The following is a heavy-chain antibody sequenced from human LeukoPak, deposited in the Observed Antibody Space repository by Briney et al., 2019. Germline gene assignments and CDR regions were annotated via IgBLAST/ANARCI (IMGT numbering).Heavy chain of an antibody. CDR1: GGSFSAFY. CDR3: ARGRGIYSSSWSWFDP. D-gene: IGHD6-13*01. J-gene: IGHJ5*02. CDR2: INHSAST. V-gene: IGHV4-34*01. Sequence: PSETLSLTCVVDGGSFSAFYWSWISQPPAMGLEWIGEINHSASTNYNPSLKSRVTISADTSKNQFSLKVSSVTAADTAMYYCARGRGIYSSSWSWFDPWGQGTLVTVSS.